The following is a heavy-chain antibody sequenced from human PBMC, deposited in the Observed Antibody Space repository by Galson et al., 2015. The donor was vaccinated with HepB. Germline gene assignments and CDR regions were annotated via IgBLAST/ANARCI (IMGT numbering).Heavy chain of an antibody. J-gene: IGHJ4*02. CDR1: GFTFTNYA. Sequence: SLRLSCAASGFTFTNYAMHWVRQAPGKGLEWVALISYDGSNKYNADSVKGRFTISRDNSKNTLYLQMNSLRAEDTAVYYCARGKRVVVTATPRPHFDYWGQGTLVTVSS. D-gene: IGHD2-21*02. CDR2: ISYDGSNK. V-gene: IGHV3-30-3*01. CDR3: ARGKRVVVTATPRPHFDY.